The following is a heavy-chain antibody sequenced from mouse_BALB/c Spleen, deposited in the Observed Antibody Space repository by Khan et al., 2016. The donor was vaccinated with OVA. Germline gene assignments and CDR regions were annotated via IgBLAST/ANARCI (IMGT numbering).Heavy chain of an antibody. CDR2: INYSGNT. CDR3: ARKDYYGYDPVTY. Sequence: VQLKESGPGLVKPSQSLSLTCTVTGYSITSEYAWNWIRQFPGNKLEWMGYINYSGNTRFNPSLKSRTSITRDTSKNQFFLQLNSVTTEDTATYYCARKDYYGYDPVTYWGQGTLVTVAA. V-gene: IGHV3-2*02. CDR1: GYSITSEYA. D-gene: IGHD2-2*01. J-gene: IGHJ3*01.